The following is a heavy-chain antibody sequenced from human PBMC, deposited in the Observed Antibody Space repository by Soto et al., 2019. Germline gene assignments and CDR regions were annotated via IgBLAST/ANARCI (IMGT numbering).Heavy chain of an antibody. CDR2: ISYDGSNK. D-gene: IGHD3-10*01. CDR1: GFTFSSYG. V-gene: IGHV3-33*01. Sequence: GGSLRLSCAASGFTFSSYGMHWVRQAPGKGLEWVAVISYDGSNKYYADSVKGRFTISRDNSKNTLYLQMNSLRAEDTAVYYCARDGYYYGSGTSGFDPWGQGTLVTVSS. J-gene: IGHJ5*02. CDR3: ARDGYYYGSGTSGFDP.